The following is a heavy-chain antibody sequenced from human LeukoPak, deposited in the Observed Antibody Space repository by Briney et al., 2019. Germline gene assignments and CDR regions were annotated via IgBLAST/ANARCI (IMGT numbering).Heavy chain of an antibody. CDR2: ISAYNGNT. Sequence: ASVKVSCKASGYTFTSYGISWVRQAPGQGLEWMRWISAYNGNTNYAQKLQGRVTMTTDTSTSTAYMELRSLRSDDTAVYYCARPIAVAGNNWFDPWGQGTLVTVSS. CDR1: GYTFTSYG. J-gene: IGHJ5*02. CDR3: ARPIAVAGNNWFDP. D-gene: IGHD6-19*01. V-gene: IGHV1-18*01.